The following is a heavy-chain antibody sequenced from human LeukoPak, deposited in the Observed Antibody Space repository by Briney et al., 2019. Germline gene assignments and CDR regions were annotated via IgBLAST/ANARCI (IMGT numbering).Heavy chain of an antibody. CDR2: IWYDGSNE. CDR1: GFTFSNSG. CDR3: AREISMFVNAFDL. D-gene: IGHD3-10*02. Sequence: SGGSLRLSCAASGFTFSNSGMHWVRQAPGKGLEWVAVIWYDGSNEYYADAVKGRFIISRDNFKNTVHLQMNSLRVEDTSVYYCAREISMFVNAFDLWGQGTLVAVSS. V-gene: IGHV3-33*01. J-gene: IGHJ3*01.